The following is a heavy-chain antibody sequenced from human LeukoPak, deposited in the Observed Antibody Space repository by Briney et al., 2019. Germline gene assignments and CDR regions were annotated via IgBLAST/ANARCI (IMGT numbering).Heavy chain of an antibody. J-gene: IGHJ4*02. CDR3: ARDGEKWLVDLDY. V-gene: IGHV3-48*02. CDR1: GFTFSSYG. D-gene: IGHD6-19*01. Sequence: SGGSLRLSCAASGFTFSSYGMHWVRQAPGKGLEWISYISSSSSLIYYADSVKGRFTISRDNAKNSLFLEMNSLRDEDTAVYYCARDGEKWLVDLDYWGQGTLVAVSS. CDR2: ISSSSSLI.